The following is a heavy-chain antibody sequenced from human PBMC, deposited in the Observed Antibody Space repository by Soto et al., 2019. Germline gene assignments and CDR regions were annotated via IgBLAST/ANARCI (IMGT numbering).Heavy chain of an antibody. CDR1: GYTFTGYY. Sequence: WASVKVSCKASGYTFTGYYMHWVRQAPGQGLEWMGWINPNSGGTNYAQKFQGWVTMTRDTSISTAYMELSRLRSDDTAVYYCARDHRVAEAGNNWFDPWGQGTLVTVSS. CDR2: INPNSGGT. V-gene: IGHV1-2*04. J-gene: IGHJ5*02. D-gene: IGHD6-13*01. CDR3: ARDHRVAEAGNNWFDP.